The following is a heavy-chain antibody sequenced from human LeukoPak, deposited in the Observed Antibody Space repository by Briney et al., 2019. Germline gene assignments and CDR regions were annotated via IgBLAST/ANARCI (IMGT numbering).Heavy chain of an antibody. V-gene: IGHV4-39*01. CDR1: GDSITSSSYY. CDR3: ARGYYAGFDY. CDR2: VYYSGST. J-gene: IGHJ4*02. D-gene: IGHD3-10*01. Sequence: SETLSLTCTVSGDSITSSSYYWGWIRQPPGKGLEWIATVYYSGSTYYNPSLKSRVTISVDTSKNQFSLKLTSVTAADTAVFYCARGYYAGFDYWGQGTLVTVSS.